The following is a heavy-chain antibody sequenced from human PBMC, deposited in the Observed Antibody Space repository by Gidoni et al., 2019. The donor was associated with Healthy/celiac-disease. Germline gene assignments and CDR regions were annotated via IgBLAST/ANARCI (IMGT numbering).Heavy chain of an antibody. Sequence: QVQLLESGGGVVQPGRSLRISCAASGFTFSSYAMHWVRQAPGKGLEWEAVISYDGSNKYYADSVKGRFTISRDNSKNTLYLQMNSLRAEDTAVYYCARDGVVYFDYWGQGTLVTVSS. J-gene: IGHJ4*02. CDR3: ARDGVVYFDY. CDR1: GFTFSSYA. D-gene: IGHD3-3*01. V-gene: IGHV3-30-3*01. CDR2: ISYDGSNK.